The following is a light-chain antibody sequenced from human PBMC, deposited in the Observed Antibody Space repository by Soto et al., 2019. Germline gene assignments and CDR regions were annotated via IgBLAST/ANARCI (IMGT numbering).Light chain of an antibody. CDR3: QQYNDWPSWT. CDR1: QRLSSN. Sequence: EIVLTQAAATLSVSPGERATLSCRASQRLSSNLACSHQKPGPAPRLLIYSTSTRPTGIPARVSGSGSGTEFTLTISSLQSEDFAVYDCQQYNDWPSWTFGQGTKVDIK. J-gene: IGKJ1*01. CDR2: STS. V-gene: IGKV3-15*01.